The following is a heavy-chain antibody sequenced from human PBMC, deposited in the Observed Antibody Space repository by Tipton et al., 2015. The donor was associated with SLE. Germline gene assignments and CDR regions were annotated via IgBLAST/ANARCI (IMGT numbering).Heavy chain of an antibody. CDR1: GGSISSGSYH. V-gene: IGHV4-39*07. CDR2: INHSGST. J-gene: IGHJ4*02. D-gene: IGHD3-3*01. CDR3: ARGGYDFWSGPGNY. Sequence: TLSLTCSISGGSISSGSYHWSWIRQPPGKGLEWIGEINHSGSTNYNPSLKSRVTISVDTSKNQFSLKLSSVTAADTAVYYCARGGYDFWSGPGNYWGQGTLVTVSS.